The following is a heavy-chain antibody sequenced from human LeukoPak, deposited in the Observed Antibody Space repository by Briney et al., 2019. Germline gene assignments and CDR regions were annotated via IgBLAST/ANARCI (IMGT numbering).Heavy chain of an antibody. CDR2: ISSGSSAI. J-gene: IGHJ4*02. CDR3: ARGHTAVTRHFDF. CDR1: GFTFTTYS. D-gene: IGHD4-17*01. V-gene: IGHV3-21*01. Sequence: GGSLRLSCEASGFTFTTYSMTWVRQSPGKGLEWVSIISSGSSAIFSADALKGRFTISRDDAKNLLYLDMNSLRAEDTAVYYCARGHTAVTRHFDFWGQGTLVTVSS.